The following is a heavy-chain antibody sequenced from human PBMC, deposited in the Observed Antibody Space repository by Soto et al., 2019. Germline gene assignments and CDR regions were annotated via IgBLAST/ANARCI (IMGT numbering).Heavy chain of an antibody. CDR3: ANAAAYILES. CDR1: GASISNSHW. J-gene: IGHJ4*02. Sequence: QVQLQESGPGLVKPSGTLSLTCVVSGASISNSHWLSWVRQPPGEGLEWIGEIYHSGRTGYNPSLGSRVTISVAASKTQISLRLNSVAAADTAVYDCANAAAYILESWGPGTLVTVS. D-gene: IGHD2-21*01. CDR2: IYHSGRT. V-gene: IGHV4-4*02.